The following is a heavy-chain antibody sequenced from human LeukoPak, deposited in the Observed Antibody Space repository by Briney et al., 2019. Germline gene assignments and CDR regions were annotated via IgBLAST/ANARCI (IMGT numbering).Heavy chain of an antibody. CDR2: ISYDGTNK. V-gene: IGHV3-30-3*01. Sequence: PGGSLRLSCAASGVTFSSYDMHWVRHAPGKGLEWVAVISYDGTNKDYADSVKGRLTISRDNSKNTLYLQMNSLRPEDTAVYYCARNSVGGSFFDYWGQGILVTVSS. J-gene: IGHJ4*02. D-gene: IGHD3-16*01. CDR3: ARNSVGGSFFDY. CDR1: GVTFSSYD.